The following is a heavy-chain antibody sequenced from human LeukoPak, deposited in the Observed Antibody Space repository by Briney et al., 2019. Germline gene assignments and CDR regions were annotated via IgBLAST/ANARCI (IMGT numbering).Heavy chain of an antibody. V-gene: IGHV4-59*01. CDR1: GGSISSYY. Sequence: SETLSLTCTVSGGSISSYYWSWIRQPPGKGLEWIGYIYYSRSTNYNPSLKSRVTISVDTSKNQFSLKLSSVTAADTAVYYCARGSQLWLPFDYWGQGTLVTVSS. CDR3: ARGSQLWLPFDY. D-gene: IGHD5-18*01. J-gene: IGHJ4*02. CDR2: IYYSRST.